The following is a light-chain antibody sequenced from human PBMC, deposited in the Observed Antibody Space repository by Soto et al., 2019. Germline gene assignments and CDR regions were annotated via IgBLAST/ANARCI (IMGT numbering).Light chain of an antibody. J-gene: IGLJ3*02. CDR1: SSDVGRYNY. CDR2: EVS. Sequence: QSALTQPASVSGSPGQSITISCTGTSSDVGRYNYVSWYQQHPGKAPKLMIYEVSNRPSGVSNRFSGSKSDNTASLTISGLQAEDEADCYCSSYRDSGTLVFGGGTKLTVL. V-gene: IGLV2-14*01. CDR3: SSYRDSGTLV.